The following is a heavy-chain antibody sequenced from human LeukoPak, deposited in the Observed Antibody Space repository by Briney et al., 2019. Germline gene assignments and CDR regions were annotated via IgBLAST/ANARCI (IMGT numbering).Heavy chain of an antibody. CDR1: GYTFTSYD. Sequence: ASVKASCKASGYTFTSYDINWVRQATGQGPEWMGWMNPNSGNTGYAQKFQGRVTMTRNTSISTAYMELSSLRSEDTAVYYCARSALPDDAFDIWGQGTMVTVSS. CDR2: MNPNSGNT. D-gene: IGHD1-14*01. J-gene: IGHJ3*02. CDR3: ARSALPDDAFDI. V-gene: IGHV1-8*01.